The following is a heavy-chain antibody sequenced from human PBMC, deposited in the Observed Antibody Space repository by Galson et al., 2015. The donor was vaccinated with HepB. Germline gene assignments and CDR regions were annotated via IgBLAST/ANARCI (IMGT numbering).Heavy chain of an antibody. D-gene: IGHD2-21*01. CDR3: ARGRRNRVIGSQGDYDY. J-gene: IGHJ4*02. CDR1: GGSFSGYY. CDR2: IYHSGTT. Sequence: TLSLTCAVYGGSFSGYYWSWIRQPPGKGLEWIGEIYHSGTTNYNPSLKSRVTISLDTSKNQFSLKLSSVTAADTAVYYCARGRRNRVIGSQGDYDYWGRGTLVTVSS. V-gene: IGHV4-34*01.